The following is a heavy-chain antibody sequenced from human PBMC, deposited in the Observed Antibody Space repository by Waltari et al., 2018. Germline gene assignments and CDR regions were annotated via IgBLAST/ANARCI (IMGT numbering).Heavy chain of an antibody. D-gene: IGHD6-13*01. CDR1: GFPFSSYG. Sequence: VQLVESGGGVVQPGGSLRLSCAASGFPFSSYGMHWVRQAPGKGLEGVAFIRCDGSNKYYADSVKGRFTISRDNSKNTLYLQMNSLRAEDTAVYYCAKAHSSSWTPDYGGQGTLVTVSS. CDR2: IRCDGSNK. V-gene: IGHV3-30*02. J-gene: IGHJ4*02. CDR3: AKAHSSSWTPDY.